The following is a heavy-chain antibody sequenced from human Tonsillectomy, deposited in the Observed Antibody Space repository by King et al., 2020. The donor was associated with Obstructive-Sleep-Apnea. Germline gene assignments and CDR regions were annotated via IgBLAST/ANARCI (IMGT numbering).Heavy chain of an antibody. Sequence: VQLVESGGGLVKPGGSLRLSCAASGFIFSDYDMNWVRRAPGKGLEWVSSITTISHYIYYADSVKGRFTISRDNANNLVYLPMSSLRAEDTARYYCTSALGSRALRDNWFDLWGQGTLVTVSS. V-gene: IGHV3-21*01. J-gene: IGHJ5*02. CDR2: ITTISHYI. CDR1: GFIFSDYD. D-gene: IGHD3-10*01. CDR3: TSALGSRALRDNWFDL.